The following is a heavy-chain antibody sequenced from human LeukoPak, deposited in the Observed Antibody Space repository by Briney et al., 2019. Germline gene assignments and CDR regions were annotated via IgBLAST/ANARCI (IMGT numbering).Heavy chain of an antibody. CDR3: ARGGEYSGYKAFDN. V-gene: IGHV3-48*03. CDR2: ISSSGSTI. J-gene: IGHJ4*02. CDR1: GFTFSSYE. Sequence: GGSLRLSCAASGFTFSSYEMNWVRQAPGKGLEWVSYISSSGSTIYYADSVKGRFTISRDNAKNSLYLQMNSLRAEDTAVYYCARGGEYSGYKAFDNWGQGTLVTVSS. D-gene: IGHD5-12*01.